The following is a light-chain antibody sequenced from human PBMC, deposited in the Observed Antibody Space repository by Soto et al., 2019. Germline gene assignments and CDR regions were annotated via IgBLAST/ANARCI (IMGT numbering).Light chain of an antibody. Sequence: QSALTQPPSVSGSPGQSVTISCTGTNGDIGTYNRVSWYQQTPGTAPKVMIYEVSNRPSGVPDRFSGSQSGNTASLTISGLQAEDESDYYCSSYTTSTLVFGGGTKLTVL. CDR2: EVS. J-gene: IGLJ2*01. V-gene: IGLV2-18*02. CDR3: SSYTTSTLV. CDR1: NGDIGTYNR.